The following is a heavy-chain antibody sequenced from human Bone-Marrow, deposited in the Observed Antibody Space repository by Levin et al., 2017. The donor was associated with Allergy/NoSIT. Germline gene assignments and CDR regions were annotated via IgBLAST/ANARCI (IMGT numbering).Heavy chain of an antibody. J-gene: IGHJ6*02. CDR2: ISYDGRYK. CDR3: ARDVQSFSTGGYYGMDV. Sequence: LSLTCAASGFTSSNYAMHWIRQAPGKGLEWVSVISYDGRYKYYSDSVRGRFSISRDTSKNTEYLQMNSLRPEDTAVYFCARDVQSFSTGGYYGMDVWGQGTTVTVSS. CDR1: GFTSSNYA. V-gene: IGHV3-30*04. D-gene: IGHD2-2*01.